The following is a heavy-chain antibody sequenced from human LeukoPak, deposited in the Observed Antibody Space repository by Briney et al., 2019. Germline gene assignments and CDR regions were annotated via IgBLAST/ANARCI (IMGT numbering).Heavy chain of an antibody. D-gene: IGHD4/OR15-4a*01. Sequence: ASVKVSCKASGYTFNTYGISWVRQAPGQGLEWMGWISAYNGNTNYAQKFKGRVTMTIDTSTSTVYMELRSLRSDDTAVYYCARGGADLDHWGQGTLVTVSS. CDR1: GYTFNTYG. CDR3: ARGGADLDH. CDR2: ISAYNGNT. V-gene: IGHV1-18*01. J-gene: IGHJ4*02.